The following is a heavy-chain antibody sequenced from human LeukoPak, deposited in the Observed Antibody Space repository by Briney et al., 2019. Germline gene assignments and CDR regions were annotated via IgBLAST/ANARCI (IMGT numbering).Heavy chain of an antibody. Sequence: GGSLRLSCAASGFTFSSYSMNWVRQAPGKGLEWVANIKQDGSEKYSVDSVKGRFTISRDNAKNSLYLQMNSLRAEDMALYYCAKGDGYNWNLFDYWGQGTLVTVSS. CDR3: AKGDGYNWNLFDY. CDR2: IKQDGSEK. D-gene: IGHD1-20*01. J-gene: IGHJ4*02. V-gene: IGHV3-7*03. CDR1: GFTFSSYS.